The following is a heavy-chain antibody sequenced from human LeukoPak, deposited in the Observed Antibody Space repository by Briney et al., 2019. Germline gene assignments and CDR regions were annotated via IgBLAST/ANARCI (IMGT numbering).Heavy chain of an antibody. CDR3: ARDATPIAAAGTGWFDP. J-gene: IGHJ5*02. Sequence: PGGSLRLSCAASGFTFSSYSMDWVRQASGKGLEWVASISSSSSYIYYADSVKGRFTISRDNAKKSLYLQMNSLRAEDTAVYYCARDATPIAAAGTGWFDPWGQGTLVTVSS. D-gene: IGHD6-13*01. V-gene: IGHV3-21*01. CDR1: GFTFSSYS. CDR2: ISSSSSYI.